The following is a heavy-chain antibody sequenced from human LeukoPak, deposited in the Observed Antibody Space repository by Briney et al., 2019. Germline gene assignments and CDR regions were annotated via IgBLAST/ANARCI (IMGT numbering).Heavy chain of an antibody. V-gene: IGHV4-59*01. J-gene: IGHJ4*02. CDR1: GVSISSYY. CDR2: IYYSGST. CDR3: ARDDGGVDY. Sequence: EPSETLSLTCTVSGVSISSYYWSWIRQPPGKGLEWIGYIYYSGSTNYNPSLKSRVTISVDTSKNQFSLKLSSVTAADTAVYYCARDDGGVDYWGQGTLVTVSS.